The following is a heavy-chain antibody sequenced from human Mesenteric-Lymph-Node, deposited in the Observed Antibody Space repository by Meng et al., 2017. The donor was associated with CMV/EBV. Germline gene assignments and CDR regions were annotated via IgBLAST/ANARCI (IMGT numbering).Heavy chain of an antibody. CDR3: ARVRNSSGWSTFDP. J-gene: IGHJ5*02. Sequence: SETLSLTCTVSGGSVSSGSYYWSWIRQPPGKGLEWIGYIYYSGSTNYNPSLKSRVTISVDTSKNQFSLKLSSVTAADTAVYYCARVRNSSGWSTFDPWGQGTLVTVSS. V-gene: IGHV4-61*01. CDR1: GGSVSSGSYY. D-gene: IGHD6-19*01. CDR2: IYYSGST.